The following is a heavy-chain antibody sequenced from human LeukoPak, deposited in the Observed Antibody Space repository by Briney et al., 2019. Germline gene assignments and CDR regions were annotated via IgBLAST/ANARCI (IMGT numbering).Heavy chain of an antibody. CDR2: IYPGDSDT. V-gene: IGHV5-51*01. CDR1: GYSFTSYW. J-gene: IGHJ6*02. Sequence: GEPLKISWKGSGYSFTSYWIGWVRQMPGKGLEWMGIIYPGDSDTRYSPSFQGQVTISADKSISTAYLQWSSLKASDTAMYYCARHIFVGTAMVSSYYYGMDVWGQGTTVTVSS. D-gene: IGHD5-18*01. CDR3: ARHIFVGTAMVSSYYYGMDV.